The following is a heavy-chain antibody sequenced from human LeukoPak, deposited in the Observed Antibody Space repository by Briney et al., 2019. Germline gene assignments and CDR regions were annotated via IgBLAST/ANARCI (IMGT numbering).Heavy chain of an antibody. CDR1: GFTFSSYS. Sequence: GGSLRLSCAASGFTFSSYSMNWVRQAPGKGLEWVSYISSSSSTIYYADSVKGRFTISRDNAKNSLYLQMNSLRAEDTAVYYCARVPFNYYDSSGYFDYWGQGTLVTVSS. J-gene: IGHJ4*02. D-gene: IGHD3-22*01. CDR3: ARVPFNYYDSSGYFDY. CDR2: ISSSSSTI. V-gene: IGHV3-48*01.